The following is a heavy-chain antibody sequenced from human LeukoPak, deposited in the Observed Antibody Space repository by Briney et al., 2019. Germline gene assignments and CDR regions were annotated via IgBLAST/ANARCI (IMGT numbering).Heavy chain of an antibody. D-gene: IGHD3-10*01. Sequence: GGSLRLSCAASGFTFSSYSMNWVRQAPGKGLEWVSVIYGGGSTFYADSVKGRSTISRDNSQNTMYLQMNGLRAEDTAVYYCATWPGARYGEDYWGQGTLVTVSS. CDR1: GFTFSSYS. CDR2: IYGGGST. J-gene: IGHJ4*02. V-gene: IGHV3-53*01. CDR3: ATWPGARYGEDY.